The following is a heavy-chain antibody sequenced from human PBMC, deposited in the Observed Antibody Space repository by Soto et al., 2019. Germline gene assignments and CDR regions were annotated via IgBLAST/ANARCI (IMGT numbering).Heavy chain of an antibody. CDR3: ASLAIAARLYVDY. D-gene: IGHD6-6*01. Sequence: SETLSLTCAVYGGSFSGYYWSWIRQPPGKGLEWIGEINHSGSTNYNPSLKSRVTISVDTSKNQFSLKLSSVTAADTAVYYCASLAIAARLYVDYWGQGTLVTVSS. V-gene: IGHV4-34*01. J-gene: IGHJ4*02. CDR2: INHSGST. CDR1: GGSFSGYY.